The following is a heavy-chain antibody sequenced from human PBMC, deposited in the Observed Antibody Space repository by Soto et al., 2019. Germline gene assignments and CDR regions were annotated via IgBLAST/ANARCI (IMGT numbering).Heavy chain of an antibody. CDR3: AKGGSSSECSGGSCPSDY. J-gene: IGHJ4*02. Sequence: EVQLLESGGGLVQPGGSLRLSCAASGFTFSSYAMSWVRQAPGKGLEWVSAISGSGGSTYYADSVKGRFTISRDNSKNTLYLQMNSLGAEDTAVYYCAKGGSSSECSGGSCPSDYWGQGTLVPVSS. V-gene: IGHV3-23*01. CDR2: ISGSGGST. CDR1: GFTFSSYA. D-gene: IGHD2-15*01.